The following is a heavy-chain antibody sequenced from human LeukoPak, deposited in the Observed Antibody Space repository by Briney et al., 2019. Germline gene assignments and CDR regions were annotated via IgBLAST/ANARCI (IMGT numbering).Heavy chain of an antibody. J-gene: IGHJ3*02. V-gene: IGHV1-18*01. CDR1: GYTFTNYG. CDR3: ARGDDAFDI. CDR2: INTYNGNT. Sequence: ASVKVSCKASGYTFTNYGIMWVRQAPGQGLEWMGWINTYNGNTNYVQKLQGRVTVTTDTSTSTVYMELRSLRSDDTALYYCARGDDAFDIWGQGTMVTVSS.